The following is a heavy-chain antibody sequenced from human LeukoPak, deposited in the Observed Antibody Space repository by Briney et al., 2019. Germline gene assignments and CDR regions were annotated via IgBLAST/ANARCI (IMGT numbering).Heavy chain of an antibody. J-gene: IGHJ2*01. CDR3: ARAAYSSTWYSRYFDL. Sequence: SGGSLRLSCAASEFSVGSNYMTWVRQAPGKGLEWVSGIGTAGEIYYPGSVKGRFTISRENAKNSLYLQMNSLRAGDTAVYYCARAAYSSTWYSRYFDLWGRGTLVTVSS. D-gene: IGHD6-13*01. CDR1: EFSVGSNY. V-gene: IGHV3-13*01. CDR2: IGTAGEI.